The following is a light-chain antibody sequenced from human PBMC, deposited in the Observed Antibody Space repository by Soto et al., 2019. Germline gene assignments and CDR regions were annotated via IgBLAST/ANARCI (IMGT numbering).Light chain of an antibody. Sequence: QAVLTQPPSVSGAPGQRVTISCSGSSSNIGAGYDVNWYRQLPGTAPKLLIYGNSDRPSGVPDRFSGSKSGTSASLAITGLQAEDEADYYCAAWDDNLNAYVFGSGTKLTVL. V-gene: IGLV1-40*01. J-gene: IGLJ1*01. CDR1: SSNIGAGYD. CDR3: AAWDDNLNAYV. CDR2: GNS.